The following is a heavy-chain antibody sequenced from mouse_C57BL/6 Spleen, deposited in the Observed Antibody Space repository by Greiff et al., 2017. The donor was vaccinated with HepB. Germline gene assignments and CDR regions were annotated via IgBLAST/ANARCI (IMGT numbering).Heavy chain of an antibody. Sequence: QVQLQQSGPELVKPGASVKISCKASGYAFSSSWMNWVKQRPGKGLEWIGRIYPGDGDTNYNGKFKGKATLTADKSSSTAYMQLSSLASEDSAVYFCARWGAYYRSYFDYWGQGTTLTVSS. CDR2: IYPGDGDT. CDR1: GYAFSSSW. J-gene: IGHJ2*01. CDR3: ARWGAYYRSYFDY. D-gene: IGHD2-12*01. V-gene: IGHV1-82*01.